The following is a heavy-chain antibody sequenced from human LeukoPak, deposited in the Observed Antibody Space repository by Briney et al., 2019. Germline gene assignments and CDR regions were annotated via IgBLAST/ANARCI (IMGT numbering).Heavy chain of an antibody. Sequence: SQTLSLTCTVSGGSISSGSYYWSWIRQPAGKGLEWIGRIYTSGSTNYNPSLKSRVTISVDTSKNQFSLKLSSVTAADTAVYYCARDGSPPVWGQGTLVTVSS. CDR3: ARDGSPPV. V-gene: IGHV4-61*02. J-gene: IGHJ4*02. CDR2: IYTSGST. D-gene: IGHD3-10*01. CDR1: GGSISSGSYY.